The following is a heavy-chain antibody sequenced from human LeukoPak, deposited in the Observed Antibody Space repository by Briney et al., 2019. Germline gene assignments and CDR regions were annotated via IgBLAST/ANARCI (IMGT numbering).Heavy chain of an antibody. J-gene: IGHJ4*02. D-gene: IGHD6-19*01. V-gene: IGHV1-69*13. CDR2: IIPIFGTA. CDR3: ARRTTDSSGWYIDY. Sequence: ASVKVSCKASGGTFSSYAISWVRQAPGQGLEWMGGIIPIFGTANYAQKFQSRVTITADESTSTAYMELSSLRSEDTAVYYCARRTTDSSGWYIDYWGQGTLVTVSS. CDR1: GGTFSSYA.